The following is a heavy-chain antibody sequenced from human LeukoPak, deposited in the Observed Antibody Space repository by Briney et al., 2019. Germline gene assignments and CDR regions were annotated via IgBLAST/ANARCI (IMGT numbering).Heavy chain of an antibody. J-gene: IGHJ5*01. CDR2: ISPYNGDT. Sequence: GASVKVSCKASGYTFNTYGITWVRQAPGQGLEWMGWISPYNGDTHYAQKFQDRVTMTTGTSTSTAYMDLRSLGFDDTAVYYCARDKAFLGYYDTSGYFQQWFDSWGQGTLVTVSS. V-gene: IGHV1-18*04. CDR1: GYTFNTYG. CDR3: ARDKAFLGYYDTSGYFQQWFDS. D-gene: IGHD3-22*01.